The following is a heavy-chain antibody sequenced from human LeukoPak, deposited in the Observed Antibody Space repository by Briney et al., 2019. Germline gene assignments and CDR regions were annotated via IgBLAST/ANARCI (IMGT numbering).Heavy chain of an antibody. CDR3: ATSTRPYYYYGMDV. V-gene: IGHV1-18*01. D-gene: IGHD3-3*02. CDR2: ISAYNGNT. J-gene: IGHJ6*02. CDR1: GYTFTSYG. Sequence: ASVKVSCKASGYTFTSYGISWVRQAPGQGLEWMGWISAYNGNTNYGQKLQGRVTMTTDTSTSTAYMELRSLRSDDTAVYYCATSTRPYYYYGMDVWGQGTAVTVSS.